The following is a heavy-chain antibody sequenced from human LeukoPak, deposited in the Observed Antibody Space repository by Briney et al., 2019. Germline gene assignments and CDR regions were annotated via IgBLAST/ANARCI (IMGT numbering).Heavy chain of an antibody. CDR2: IKQDGSEK. D-gene: IGHD3-9*01. CDR1: GFTFSNYW. Sequence: GGSLRLSCAASGFTFSNYWMTWVRQAPGKGPEWVANIKQDGSEKYYVDSVKGRFTISRDNAEDSLYLQMNSLRAEDTAVYYCALVTPYYFDYWGQGTLLTVSS. CDR3: ALVTPYYFDY. J-gene: IGHJ4*02. V-gene: IGHV3-7*01.